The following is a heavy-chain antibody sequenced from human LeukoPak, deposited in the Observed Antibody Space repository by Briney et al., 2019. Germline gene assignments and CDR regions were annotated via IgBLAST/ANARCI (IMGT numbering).Heavy chain of an antibody. Sequence: GVSLRLSCAASGFTFSDYYMSWIRQAPGKGLEWVSYISSSCSTIYYADSVKGRFTISRDNAKNSLYLQMNRLRAEDTAVYYCARDKSYSTLPGTSRNWFDPWGQGTLVSVSS. CDR3: ARDKSYSTLPGTSRNWFDP. V-gene: IGHV3-11*04. CDR2: ISSSCSTI. D-gene: IGHD1-14*01. CDR1: GFTFSDYY. J-gene: IGHJ5*02.